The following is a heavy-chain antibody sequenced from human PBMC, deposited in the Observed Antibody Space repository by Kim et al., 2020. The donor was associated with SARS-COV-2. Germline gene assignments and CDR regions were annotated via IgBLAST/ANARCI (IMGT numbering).Heavy chain of an antibody. CDR3: ARDDYGGKRSFDY. J-gene: IGHJ4*02. D-gene: IGHD2-15*01. V-gene: IGHV1-46*01. Sequence: YEQKFQGRVTMTRDTSTSTVYMELSSLRSEDTAVYYCARDDYGGKRSFDYWGQGTLVTVSS.